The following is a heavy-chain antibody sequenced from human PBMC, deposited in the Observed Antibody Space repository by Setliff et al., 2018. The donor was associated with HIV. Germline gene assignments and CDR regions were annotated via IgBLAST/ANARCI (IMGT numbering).Heavy chain of an antibody. V-gene: IGHV4-39*01. CDR2: VCYSGGT. D-gene: IGHD3-22*01. J-gene: IGHJ4*02. Sequence: LSLTCSVSGDSITSSTYYCWGWIRQTPGQGLEWIGTVCYSGGTYYNPSLMGRVTISIDTSKNQFSLNLSSVAAADTAVYYCARHFYGYYGSNGLPIQYWGQGTLVTVSS. CDR1: GDSITSSTYY. CDR3: ARHFYGYYGSNGLPIQY.